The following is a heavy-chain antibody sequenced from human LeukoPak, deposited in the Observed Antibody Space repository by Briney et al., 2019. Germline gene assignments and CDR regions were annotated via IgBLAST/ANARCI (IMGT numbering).Heavy chain of an antibody. CDR2: INSDGSST. Sequence: GGSLRLSCAASGFTFSSYWMHWVRHAPGKGLAWVSRINSDGSSTSYADSVKGRFTISRDNAKNTLYLQMNSLRAEDTAVYYCAKPFSSGWYNGGHNWFDPWGQGTLVTVSS. CDR1: GFTFSSYW. V-gene: IGHV3-74*01. CDR3: AKPFSSGWYNGGHNWFDP. J-gene: IGHJ5*02. D-gene: IGHD6-19*01.